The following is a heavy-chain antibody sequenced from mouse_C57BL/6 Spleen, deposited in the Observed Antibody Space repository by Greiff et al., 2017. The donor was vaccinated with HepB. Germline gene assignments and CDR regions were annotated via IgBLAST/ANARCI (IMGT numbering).Heavy chain of an antibody. Sequence: VQLQQSGPELVKPGASVKMSCKASGYTFTDYNMHWVKQSNGKSLEWIGYINPNNGGTSYNQKFKGKATLTVNKSSSTAYMELRSLTSEDSAVYYCATGTRYFDYWGQGTTLTVSS. V-gene: IGHV1-22*01. CDR1: GYTFTDYN. J-gene: IGHJ2*01. CDR3: ATGTRYFDY. D-gene: IGHD4-1*01. CDR2: INPNNGGT.